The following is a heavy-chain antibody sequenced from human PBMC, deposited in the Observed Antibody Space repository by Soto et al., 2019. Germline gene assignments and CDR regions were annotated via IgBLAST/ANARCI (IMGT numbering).Heavy chain of an antibody. D-gene: IGHD6-6*01. CDR2: ISYDGSNK. CDR1: GFTFSNYA. Sequence: QVQLVESGGGVVQPGRSLRLSCAASGFTFSNYAMHWVRQAPGKGLEWVAVISYDGSNKYYADSVKGRFTVSRDNSKNTLYVQMNSLRAEDTAVYYCVLSRSAYCDFWGQGTMVTVSS. V-gene: IGHV3-30-3*01. J-gene: IGHJ4*02. CDR3: VLSRSAYCDF.